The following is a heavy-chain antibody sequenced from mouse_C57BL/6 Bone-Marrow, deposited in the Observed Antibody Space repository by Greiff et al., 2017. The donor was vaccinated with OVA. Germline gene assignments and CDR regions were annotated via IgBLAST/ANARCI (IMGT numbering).Heavy chain of an antibody. CDR3: ARWVWDVYAMDY. Sequence: EVQGVESGGGLVQPGGSLSLSCAASGFTFTDYYMSWVRQPPGKALEWLGFIRNKANGYTTEYSASVKGRFTISRDNSQSILYLQMNALRAEDSATYYCARWVWDVYAMDYWGQGTSVTVSS. CDR2: IRNKANGYTT. J-gene: IGHJ4*01. V-gene: IGHV7-3*01. CDR1: GFTFTDYY. D-gene: IGHD4-1*01.